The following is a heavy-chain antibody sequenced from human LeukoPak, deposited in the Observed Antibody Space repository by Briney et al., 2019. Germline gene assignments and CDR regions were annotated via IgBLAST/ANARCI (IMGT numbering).Heavy chain of an antibody. V-gene: IGHV3-21*01. J-gene: IGHJ4*02. CDR3: AKSMDILTGYLWSLDY. Sequence: GGSLRLSCAASGFTFSSYSMNWVRQAPGKGLEWVSSISSSSSYIYYADSVKGRFTISRDNAKNSLYLQMNSLRAEDTAVYYCAKSMDILTGYLWSLDYWGQGTLVAVSS. D-gene: IGHD3-9*01. CDR1: GFTFSSYS. CDR2: ISSSSSYI.